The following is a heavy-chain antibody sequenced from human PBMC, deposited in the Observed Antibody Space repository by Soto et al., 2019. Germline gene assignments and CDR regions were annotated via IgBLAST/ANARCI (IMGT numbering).Heavy chain of an antibody. V-gene: IGHV3-43*01. CDR1: GFTFDDYN. D-gene: IGHD6-13*01. CDR3: TKAQEAAAGTQYYHGMDV. Sequence: PGGSLRLSCAASGFTFDDYNMHWVRQAPGKGLEWVSLISWAGGTTYCADSVKGRFTIYRDNSKNSLYLQMNSLRNEDTALYYCTKAQEAAAGTQYYHGMDVWGQGTTVTVSS. CDR2: ISWAGGTT. J-gene: IGHJ6*02.